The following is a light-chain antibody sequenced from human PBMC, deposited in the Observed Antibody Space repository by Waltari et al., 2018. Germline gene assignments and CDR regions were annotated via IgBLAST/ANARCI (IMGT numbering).Light chain of an antibody. Sequence: DIVMTQSPDSLVVSLGERATINCKSSRNLLYSPNNKDFLAWYQQKPGQPPKLLIYWSSTQYSGVPDRFTVGGSGTDFSLTISSLQAEDVAVYYCQQYYDTPYTFGQGTKLEIK. J-gene: IGKJ2*01. CDR2: WSS. CDR1: RNLLYSPNNKDF. V-gene: IGKV4-1*01. CDR3: QQYYDTPYT.